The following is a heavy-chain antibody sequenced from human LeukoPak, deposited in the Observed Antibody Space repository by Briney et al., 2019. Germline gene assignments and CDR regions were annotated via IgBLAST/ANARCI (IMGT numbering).Heavy chain of an antibody. J-gene: IGHJ6*03. CDR3: ARDGAACLLRYYYYMDV. D-gene: IGHD6-6*01. Sequence: GGSLRLSCAATGFTFSDHAVHWVRQAPGKGLEWVAVISHDGFNQKYADSVKGRFTVSRDNSENMQFLQMNALRPEDTAVYYCARDGAACLLRYYYYMDVWGKGTTVTVS. V-gene: IGHV3-30*04. CDR1: GFTFSDHA. CDR2: ISHDGFNQ.